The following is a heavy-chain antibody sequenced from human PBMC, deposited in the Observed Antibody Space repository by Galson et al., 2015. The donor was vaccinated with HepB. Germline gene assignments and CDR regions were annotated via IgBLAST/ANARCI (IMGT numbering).Heavy chain of an antibody. D-gene: IGHD4-17*01. Sequence: SLRLSCAAFGFTFSDHYMDWVRQAPGKGLEWVGRTRNKVNSYTTEYAASVKGRFTISRDDSKNSVYLQMNSLKTEDTAVYYCARTFDYGDYGRDYGMDVWGQGTTVTVSS. J-gene: IGHJ6*02. CDR1: GFTFSDHY. V-gene: IGHV3-72*01. CDR3: ARTFDYGDYGRDYGMDV. CDR2: TRNKVNSYTT.